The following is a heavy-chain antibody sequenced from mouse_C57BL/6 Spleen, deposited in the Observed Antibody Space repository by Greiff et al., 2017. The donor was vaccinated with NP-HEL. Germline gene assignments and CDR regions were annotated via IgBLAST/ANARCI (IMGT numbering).Heavy chain of an antibody. J-gene: IGHJ3*01. CDR3: ARSGVPAWFAY. CDR1: GYTFTSYW. Sequence: QVQLQQPGAELVRPGSSVKLSCKASGYTFTSYWMHWVKQRPIQGLEWIGNIDPSDSETHYNQKFKDKATLTVDKSSSTAYMQLSSLTSEDSAVYYCARSGVPAWFAYWGQGTLVTVSA. D-gene: IGHD3-1*01. V-gene: IGHV1-52*01. CDR2: IDPSDSET.